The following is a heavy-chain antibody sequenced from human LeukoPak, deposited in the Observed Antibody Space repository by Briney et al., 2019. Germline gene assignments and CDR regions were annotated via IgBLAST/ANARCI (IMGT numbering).Heavy chain of an antibody. CDR2: IYRSANT. V-gene: IGHV4-38-2*01. D-gene: IGHD5-18*01. CDR1: GYPISSDYY. J-gene: IGHJ4*02. Sequence: PSETLSLTCAVSGYPISSDYYWGWSRRPPGKGLEWIGSIYRSANTSYTPSLKSRVTISVDTSKNQFSLKLSSVTAADTAVYYCASGDTAMVDYWGQGTLVTVSS. CDR3: ASGDTAMVDY.